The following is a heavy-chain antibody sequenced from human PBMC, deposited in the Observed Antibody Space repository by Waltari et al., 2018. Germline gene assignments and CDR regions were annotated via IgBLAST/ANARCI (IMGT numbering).Heavy chain of an antibody. Sequence: QVQLVQSGAEVKKPGASVKVSCKSSGYTFTSYAMPWVRQAPDQRLEWMGWINAGNGNTKDSQEFQGRVNITRDTSASTAYMELSSLRSEDMAVYYCARDSNPAQVGTQLYTFDDWGQGTLVTVSS. CDR2: INAGNGNT. CDR1: GYTFTSYA. CDR3: ARDSNPAQVGTQLYTFDD. D-gene: IGHD5-12*01. J-gene: IGHJ4*02. V-gene: IGHV1-3*03.